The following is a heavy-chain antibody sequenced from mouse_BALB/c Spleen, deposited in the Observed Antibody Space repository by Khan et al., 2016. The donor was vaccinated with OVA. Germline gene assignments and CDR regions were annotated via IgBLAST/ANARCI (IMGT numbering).Heavy chain of an antibody. CDR3: ARGSTTSYGYFGV. CDR2: IHPSDSET. J-gene: IGHJ1*01. D-gene: IGHD2-14*01. Sequence: QVQLQQSGAELVRPGGSVKLSCKASGYSFTSYWMNWVKQRPGQGLEWIGMIHPSDSETTLNQKFKDRATLTVDKSYSTVYIQLSSPTSEDSAVYYCARGSTTSYGYFGVWGAGTTVTVSS. CDR1: GYSFTSYW. V-gene: IGHV1-61*01.